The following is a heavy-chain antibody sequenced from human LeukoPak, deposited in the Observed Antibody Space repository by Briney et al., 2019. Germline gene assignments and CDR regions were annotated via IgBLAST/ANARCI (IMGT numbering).Heavy chain of an antibody. CDR3: TTDLSGLWFGEL. CDR1: GFTFGNAW. Sequence: GGSLRLSCAASGFTFGNAWMTWVRQAPGKGLEWVGRIKSKTDGGTTDYAAPVKGRFTISRDDSKNTLYLQMNSLKTEDTAVYYCTTDLSGLWFGELWGQGTLVTVSS. J-gene: IGHJ4*02. D-gene: IGHD3-10*01. CDR2: IKSKTDGGTT. V-gene: IGHV3-15*01.